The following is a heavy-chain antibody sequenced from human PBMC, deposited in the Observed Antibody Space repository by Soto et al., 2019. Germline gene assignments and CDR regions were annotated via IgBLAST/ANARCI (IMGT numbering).Heavy chain of an antibody. CDR2: VSSSGSDI. Sequence: GGSLRLSCAASGFIFSSYTMNWVRQAPGKGLEWVADVSSSGSDIYYADSVKGRFTISRDNSENSLHLQMNSLRAEDTGVYYCAREHALAANGRVLDYWGQGTLVTVSS. J-gene: IGHJ4*02. CDR3: AREHALAANGRVLDY. D-gene: IGHD6-6*01. CDR1: GFIFSSYT. V-gene: IGHV3-21*05.